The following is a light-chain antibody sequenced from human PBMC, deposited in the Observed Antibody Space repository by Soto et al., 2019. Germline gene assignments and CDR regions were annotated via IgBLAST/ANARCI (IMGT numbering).Light chain of an antibody. V-gene: IGKV4-1*01. Sequence: DIVMTQSPDSLAVSLGETATITCKSSQSLLYSSNSKNYLAWYQQKVGQPPKLLIYWASTRESGVPDRFSGSGSGTDFTLTISSLQAEDVAVYYCREYYSSPLTFGGGTKVDIK. CDR2: WAS. J-gene: IGKJ4*01. CDR3: REYYSSPLT. CDR1: QSLLYSSNSKNY.